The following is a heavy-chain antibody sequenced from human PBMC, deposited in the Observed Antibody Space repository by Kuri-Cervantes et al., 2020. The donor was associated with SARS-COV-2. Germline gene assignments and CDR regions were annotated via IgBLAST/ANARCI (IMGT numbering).Heavy chain of an antibody. CDR2: INPNSGGT. J-gene: IGHJ6*02. D-gene: IGHD1-1*01. Sequence: ASVKVSCKASGYTFTGYYMHWVRQAPGQGLEWMGWINPNSGGTNYAQKFQGRVTMTRDTSISTAYMGLSRLRSDDTAVYYCARDKLERDGDRRYYYYYGMDVWGQGTTVTVSS. CDR3: ARDKLERDGDRRYYYYYGMDV. CDR1: GYTFTGYY. V-gene: IGHV1-2*02.